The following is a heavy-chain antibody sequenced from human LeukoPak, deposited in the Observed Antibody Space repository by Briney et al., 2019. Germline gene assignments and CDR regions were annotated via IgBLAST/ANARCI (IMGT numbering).Heavy chain of an antibody. V-gene: IGHV3-23*01. CDR2: IIGSGATT. J-gene: IGHJ5*02. Sequence: TGGSLRLSCVASGFTFTSDAMTWGRQPPGEGLEWLSTIIGSGATTHYSDSVRGRFTVSRDNSKHTIFLEISSLRGDDTAVYYCAKGSDFWSGSYTGSDWFATWGQGTLVIVSS. CDR1: GFTFTSDA. D-gene: IGHD3-3*01. CDR3: AKGSDFWSGSYTGSDWFAT.